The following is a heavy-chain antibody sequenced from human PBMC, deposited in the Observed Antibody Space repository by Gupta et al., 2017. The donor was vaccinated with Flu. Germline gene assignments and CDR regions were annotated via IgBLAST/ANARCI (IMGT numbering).Heavy chain of an antibody. V-gene: IGHV4-59*11. CDR1: GGSINSHY. CDR2: VFYTGSP. D-gene: IGHD1-1*01. Sequence: QVQLQEWGPGLVKASETLSLTCTVTGGSINSHYWSWIRQSPGRGLEGSGNVFYTGSPDYRTPGKSQITISLDKSNNQHYLQLNYVKAVDESVYCCTRQRSGINWYDWLDPWGPGMLVTVS. J-gene: IGHJ5*02. CDR3: TRQRSGINWYDWLDP.